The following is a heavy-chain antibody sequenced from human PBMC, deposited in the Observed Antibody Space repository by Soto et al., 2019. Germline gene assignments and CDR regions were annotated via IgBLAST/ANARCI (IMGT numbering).Heavy chain of an antibody. CDR2: IIPIFGTT. CDR1: GGSFTYT. Sequence: QMHLVQSGPEVRKPGSSVKVSCKASGGSFTYTLSWVRQAPGQGLEWMGGIIPIFGTTNYSEKFQGIVTITADESTKTAFMVLSTLRSEDTAVYYCARLHSHGTYGMDVWGQGTAVIVAS. V-gene: IGHV1-69*01. J-gene: IGHJ6*02. CDR3: ARLHSHGTYGMDV. D-gene: IGHD4-4*01.